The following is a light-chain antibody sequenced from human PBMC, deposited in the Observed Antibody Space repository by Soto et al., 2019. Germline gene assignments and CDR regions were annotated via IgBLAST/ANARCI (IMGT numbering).Light chain of an antibody. CDR3: HQYGISPPT. V-gene: IGKV3D-15*02. J-gene: IGKJ1*01. Sequence: EIVMTQSQATLSVSPGERATLSCRASQSVSSNLAWYQQKPGQAPRLLNFGVSNRATGTPVRFSGSGSWTDFPLTIRSLAPEDFAVFYWHQYGISPPTFGPGTKVDIK. CDR1: QSVSSN. CDR2: GVS.